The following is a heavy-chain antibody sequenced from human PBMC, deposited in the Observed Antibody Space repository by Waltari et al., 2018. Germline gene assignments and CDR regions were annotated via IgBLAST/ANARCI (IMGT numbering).Heavy chain of an antibody. V-gene: IGHV4-39*01. J-gene: IGHJ4*02. CDR3: ATLQYSYGRDY. CDR2: IYYSGST. D-gene: IGHD5-18*01. Sequence: QLQLQESGPGLVKPPETLSLTCTVSGGSISSSSYYWGWIRQPPGKGLEWIGSIYYSGSTYYHPSLKSRVTISVDTSKNQFSLKLSSVTAADTAVYYCATLQYSYGRDYWGQGTLVTVSS. CDR1: GGSISSSSYY.